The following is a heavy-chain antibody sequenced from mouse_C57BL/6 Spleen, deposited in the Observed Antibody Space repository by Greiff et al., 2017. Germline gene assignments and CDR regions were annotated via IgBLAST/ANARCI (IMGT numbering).Heavy chain of an antibody. CDR2: IDPEAGES. J-gene: IGHJ3*01. CDR1: GFNIKDYY. CDR3: ARGSPPGVCLAY. V-gene: IGHV14-2*01. Sequence: EVQVVESGAELVKPGASVKLSCTASGFNIKDYYMHWVKQRTEQGLEWMGRIDPEAGESTSAPKFQGKGPITADTSSNTAYLQLSSRTSEDTSVYYCARGSPPGVCLAYWGQGTLVTVSA.